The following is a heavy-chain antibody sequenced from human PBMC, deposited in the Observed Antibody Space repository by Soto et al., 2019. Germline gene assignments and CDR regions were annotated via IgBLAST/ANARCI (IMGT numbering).Heavy chain of an antibody. Sequence: QVQLVQSGAEVKKPGASVKVSCKASGYTFTSYYMHWVRQAPGQGLEWMGIINPSGGSTSYAQKFQGRVTMTRDTSTSTVYMGLSSLRSEDTAVYYCARDQEGSGWYGWFDPWGQGTLVTVSS. V-gene: IGHV1-46*01. CDR2: INPSGGST. CDR3: ARDQEGSGWYGWFDP. D-gene: IGHD6-19*01. CDR1: GYTFTSYY. J-gene: IGHJ5*02.